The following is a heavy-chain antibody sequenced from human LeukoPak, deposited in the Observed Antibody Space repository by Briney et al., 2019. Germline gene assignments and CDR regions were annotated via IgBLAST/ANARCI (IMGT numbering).Heavy chain of an antibody. CDR2: IYYSGST. D-gene: IGHD6-19*01. V-gene: IGHV4-39*01. Sequence: PSETLSLTCTVSGGSISSSSYCWGWIRQPPGKGLEWIGSIYYSGSTYYNPSLKSRVTISVDTSKNQFSLKLSSVTAADTAVYYCARRGDSSGWYYFDYWGQGTLVTVSS. J-gene: IGHJ4*02. CDR3: ARRGDSSGWYYFDY. CDR1: GGSISSSSYC.